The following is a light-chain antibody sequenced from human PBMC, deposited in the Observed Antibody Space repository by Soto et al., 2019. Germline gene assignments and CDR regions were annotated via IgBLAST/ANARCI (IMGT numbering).Light chain of an antibody. V-gene: IGLV2-14*01. J-gene: IGLJ1*01. CDR2: DVS. CDR1: SSDVGGYNY. CDR3: SSYTSSSTLGV. Sequence: QSALTQPASVSGSPGQSITISCTGTSSDVGGYNYVSWYQQHPGKAPKLMIYDVSNRPSGVSNRFSGSKSGNTASLTISGRQAEDEADYYGSSYTSSSTLGVFGTGTKLTVL.